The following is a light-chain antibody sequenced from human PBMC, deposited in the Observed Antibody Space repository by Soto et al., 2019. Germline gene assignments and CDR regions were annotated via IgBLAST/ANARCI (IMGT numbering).Light chain of an antibody. V-gene: IGKV1-5*01. Sequence: DIQITQSPSTLSASVGDSVTIPCRASQNIRNWLAWYQQKPWKAPNPLIYDASSLKSGVPARFSGSGSGTEFTLTISSLQPDDFATYYCQHYNSYSEAFGQGTKVDI. J-gene: IGKJ1*01. CDR2: DAS. CDR1: QNIRNW. CDR3: QHYNSYSEA.